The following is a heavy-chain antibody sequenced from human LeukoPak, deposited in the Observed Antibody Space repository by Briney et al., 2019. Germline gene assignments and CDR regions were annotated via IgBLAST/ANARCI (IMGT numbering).Heavy chain of an antibody. D-gene: IGHD2-15*01. J-gene: IGHJ4*02. Sequence: ASVKVSCKASGYTFTGYYMHWVRQAPGQGLEWMGWINPNSGGTNYAQKFQGRVTMTRDTSISTAYMELSRLRSDDTAVYYCARDRSGRKIMVVAATVFGYWGQGTLVTVSS. CDR1: GYTFTGYY. V-gene: IGHV1-2*02. CDR3: ARDRSGRKIMVVAATVFGY. CDR2: INPNSGGT.